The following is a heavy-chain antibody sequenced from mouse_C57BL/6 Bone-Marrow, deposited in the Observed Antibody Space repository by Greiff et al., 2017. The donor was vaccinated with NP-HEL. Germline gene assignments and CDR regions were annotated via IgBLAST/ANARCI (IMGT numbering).Heavy chain of an antibody. CDR3: TRNRGFAY. CDR1: GFTFSDAW. Sequence: EVKLVESGGGLVQPGGSMKLSCAASGFTFSDAWMDWVRQSPEKGLEWVAEIRNKANIHATYYAESVKGRFTISRDDSKSSVYLQMNSLRAEDTGIYYCTRNRGFAYWGQGTLVTVSA. D-gene: IGHD2-14*01. J-gene: IGHJ3*01. V-gene: IGHV6-6*01. CDR2: IRNKANIHAT.